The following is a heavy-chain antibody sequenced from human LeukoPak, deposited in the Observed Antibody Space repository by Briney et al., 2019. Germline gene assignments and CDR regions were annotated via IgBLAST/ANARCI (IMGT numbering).Heavy chain of an antibody. Sequence: GGSLRLSCAASGFTFSSYGMHWVRQAPGQGLEWMGIINPSGGSTSYAQKFQGRVTMTRDTSTSTVYMELSSLRSEDTAVYYCARALAAAGTSAGWFDPWGQGTLVTVSS. D-gene: IGHD6-13*01. CDR2: INPSGGST. CDR3: ARALAAAGTSAGWFDP. V-gene: IGHV1-46*01. CDR1: GFTFSSYG. J-gene: IGHJ5*02.